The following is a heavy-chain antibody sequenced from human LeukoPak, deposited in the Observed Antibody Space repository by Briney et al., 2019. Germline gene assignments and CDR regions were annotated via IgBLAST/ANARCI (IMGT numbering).Heavy chain of an antibody. V-gene: IGHV4-30-4*01. CDR2: IYYSGST. CDR1: GGSISSGDYY. CDR3: ARADGDSGWFDP. J-gene: IGHJ5*02. Sequence: SETLSLTCTVSGGSISSGDYYWSWIRQPLGKGLEWIGYIYYSGSTYYNPSLKSRVTISVDTSKNQFSLKLSSVTAADTAVYYCARADGDSGWFDPWGQGTLVTVSS. D-gene: IGHD4-17*01.